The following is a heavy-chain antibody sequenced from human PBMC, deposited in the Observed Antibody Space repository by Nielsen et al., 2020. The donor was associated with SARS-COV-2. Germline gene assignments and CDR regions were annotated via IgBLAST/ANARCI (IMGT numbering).Heavy chain of an antibody. D-gene: IGHD3-10*01. Sequence: GGSLRLSCAASGFTFSSYEMNWVRQAPGKGLEWVSYISSSGSTIYYADSVKGRFTIPRDNAKNSLYLQMNSLRAEDTAVYYCARVITDGNYYYYYGMDVWGQGTTVTVSS. CDR2: ISSSGSTI. J-gene: IGHJ6*02. CDR1: GFTFSSYE. V-gene: IGHV3-48*03. CDR3: ARVITDGNYYYYYGMDV.